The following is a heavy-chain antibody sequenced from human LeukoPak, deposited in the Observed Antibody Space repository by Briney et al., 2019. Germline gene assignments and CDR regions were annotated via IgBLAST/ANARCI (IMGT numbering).Heavy chain of an antibody. V-gene: IGHV1-2*06. CDR1: GYTFTGYY. Sequence: ASVKVSCKASGYTFTGYYMHWVRQAPGQGLEWMGRINPNSGGTNYAQKFQGRVTVTRGTSISTAYMELSRLRSDDTAVYYCASSITIFGVVQFDYWGQGTLVTVSS. D-gene: IGHD3-3*01. CDR3: ASSITIFGVVQFDY. CDR2: INPNSGGT. J-gene: IGHJ4*02.